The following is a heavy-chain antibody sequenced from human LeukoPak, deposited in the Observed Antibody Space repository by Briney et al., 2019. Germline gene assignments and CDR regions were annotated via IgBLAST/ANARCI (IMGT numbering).Heavy chain of an antibody. CDR1: GYTFTAHH. CDR3: ARELRWNYSLHSFDI. D-gene: IGHD3-10*01. Sequence: GTSVTVSCTSTGYTFTAHHIRWERQAPGQGLEWMGWINPNSGGTNYAQTFQGRVSMTRDKSTNTAYMELSRLTSDDTAVYYCARELRWNYSLHSFDIWGQGTMVIVSS. V-gene: IGHV1-2*02. J-gene: IGHJ3*02. CDR2: INPNSGGT.